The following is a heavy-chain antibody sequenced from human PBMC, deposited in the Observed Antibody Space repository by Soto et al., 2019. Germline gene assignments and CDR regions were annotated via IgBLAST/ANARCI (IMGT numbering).Heavy chain of an antibody. Sequence: QVQLQESGPGLVKPSETLSLTCTVSGGSISSYYWSWIRQPPGKGLEWIGYIYYSGSTNYNPSLKSRVTISVDTPKNQFSLKLSSVTAADTAVYYCARHGHVRFLEWLPTHYYYYMDVWGKGTTVTVSS. CDR2: IYYSGST. D-gene: IGHD3-3*01. V-gene: IGHV4-59*08. CDR1: GGSISSYY. CDR3: ARHGHVRFLEWLPTHYYYYMDV. J-gene: IGHJ6*03.